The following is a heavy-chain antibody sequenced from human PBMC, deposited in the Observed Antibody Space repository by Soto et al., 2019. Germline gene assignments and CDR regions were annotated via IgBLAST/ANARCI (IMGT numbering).Heavy chain of an antibody. CDR3: AKDHLPTTITTPWFDP. V-gene: IGHV3-30*18. CDR2: ISYDGNNK. CDR1: GFTFSSHG. Sequence: QVPLVGSGGGVVQPGRSLRLSCEASGFTFSSHGMHWVRQAPGKGLEWLAVISYDGNNKYYADSVKGRFTISRDNSKNTLYLQMNSLRAEDTAVYYCAKDHLPTTITTPWFDPWGQGTLVTVSS. J-gene: IGHJ5*02. D-gene: IGHD4-17*01.